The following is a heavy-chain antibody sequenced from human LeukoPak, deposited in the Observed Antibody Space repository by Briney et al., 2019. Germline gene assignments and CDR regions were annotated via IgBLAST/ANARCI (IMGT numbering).Heavy chain of an antibody. J-gene: IGHJ4*02. D-gene: IGHD3-9*01. V-gene: IGHV3-11*06. CDR2: ISSSSSYT. CDR1: GFTFSDYY. Sequence: PGGSLRLSCAASGFTFSDYYMSWIRQAPGKGLEWVSYISSSSSYTNYADSVKGRFTISRDNAENSLYLQMNSLRAEDTAVYYCARDFGDYDILTGPRFDYWGQGTLVTVSS. CDR3: ARDFGDYDILTGPRFDY.